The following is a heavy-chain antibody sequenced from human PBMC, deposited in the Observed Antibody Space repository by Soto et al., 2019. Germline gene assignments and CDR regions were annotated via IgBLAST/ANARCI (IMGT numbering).Heavy chain of an antibody. D-gene: IGHD1-26*01. CDR2: ISSSSSYT. Sequence: GGALRLSCAASGFTFSDYYMSWGRPAPGEGLEWVSYISSSSSYTNYADSVKGRFTISRDNAKNSLYLQMNSLRAEDTAVYYCAKNIGSLKYYYYYGMDVWGQGTTVTVSS. V-gene: IGHV3-11*03. CDR3: AKNIGSLKYYYYYGMDV. CDR1: GFTFSDYY. J-gene: IGHJ6*02.